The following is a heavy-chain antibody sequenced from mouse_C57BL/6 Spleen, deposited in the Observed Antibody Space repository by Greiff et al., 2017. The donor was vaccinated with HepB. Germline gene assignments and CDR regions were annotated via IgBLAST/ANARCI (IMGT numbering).Heavy chain of an antibody. D-gene: IGHD4-1*01. V-gene: IGHV1-82*01. CDR1: GYAFSSSW. CDR2: IYPGDGDT. CDR3: ARRTGTEYFDV. Sequence: VMLVESGPELVKPGASVKISCKASGYAFSSSWMNWVKQRPGKGLEWIGRIYPGDGDTNYNGKFKGKATLTADKSSSTAYMQLSSLTSEDSAVYFCARRTGTEYFDVWGTGTTVTVSS. J-gene: IGHJ1*03.